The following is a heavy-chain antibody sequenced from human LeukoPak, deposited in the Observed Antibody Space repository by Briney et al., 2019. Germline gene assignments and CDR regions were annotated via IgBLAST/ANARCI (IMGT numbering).Heavy chain of an antibody. V-gene: IGHV3-21*01. CDR2: ISSSSSYI. J-gene: IGHJ6*03. Sequence: GGSLRLSCAASGFTLSSYSMNWVRQAPGKGLEWVSSISSSSSYIYYADSVKGRFTISRDNAKNSLYLQMNSLRAEDTAVYYCARDQRSTSNYYYYMDVWGKGTTVTVSS. D-gene: IGHD2-2*01. CDR1: GFTLSSYS. CDR3: ARDQRSTSNYYYYMDV.